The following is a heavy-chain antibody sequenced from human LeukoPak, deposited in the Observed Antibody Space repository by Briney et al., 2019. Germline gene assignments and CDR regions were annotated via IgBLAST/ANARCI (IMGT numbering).Heavy chain of an antibody. Sequence: GGSLRLSCAASGFTFDDYAMHWVRQAPGKGLEWVSGISWNSGSIGYADSVKGRFTISRDNAKNSLYLQMNSLRAEDMALYYCAKDMTYGSGSYSLSLDVWGKGTTVTASS. CDR3: AKDMTYGSGSYSLSLDV. V-gene: IGHV3-9*03. J-gene: IGHJ6*04. CDR1: GFTFDDYA. D-gene: IGHD3-10*01. CDR2: ISWNSGSI.